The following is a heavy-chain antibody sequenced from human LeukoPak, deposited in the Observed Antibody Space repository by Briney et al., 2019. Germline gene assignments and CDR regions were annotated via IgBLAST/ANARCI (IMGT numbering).Heavy chain of an antibody. CDR1: GFTFSSYA. V-gene: IGHV3-30*04. CDR3: ARVGMTTRAFDI. Sequence: QPGGSMRLSCAASGFTFSSYAIHWARQPPGKGLEWVAFISYDGSNKYYADSVKGRFTISRDNSKNTVYLQMNSLRPEDTAVYYCARVGMTTRAFDIWGQGIMVTVSS. D-gene: IGHD4-17*01. J-gene: IGHJ3*02. CDR2: ISYDGSNK.